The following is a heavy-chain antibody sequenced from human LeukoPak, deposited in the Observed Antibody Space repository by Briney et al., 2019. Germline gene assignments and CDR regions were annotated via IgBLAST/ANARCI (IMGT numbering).Heavy chain of an antibody. CDR3: ARVTTIFGVVDY. Sequence: SETLSLTCIVSGGSIRNYYWSWIRQPAGKGLEWIGRIYTSGTTNYNPSLKSRVTMSLDTSKNQFSLKLTSVTAADTAVYYCARVTTIFGVVDYWGQGALVTVSS. CDR2: IYTSGTT. D-gene: IGHD3-3*01. J-gene: IGHJ4*02. V-gene: IGHV4-4*07. CDR1: GGSIRNYY.